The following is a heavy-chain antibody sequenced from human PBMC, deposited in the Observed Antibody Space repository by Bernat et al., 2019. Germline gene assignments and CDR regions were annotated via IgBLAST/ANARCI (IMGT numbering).Heavy chain of an antibody. CDR3: TTPPRYYDSSGYPEDAFDI. CDR1: GFTFSNAW. V-gene: IGHV3-15*07. Sequence: EVQLVESGGGLVKPGGSLRLSCAASGFTFSNAWMNWVRQAPGKGLEWVGRIKSKTDGGTTDYAAPVKGRFTISRDDSKNTLYLQMYSLKTEDTAVYYCTTPPRYYDSSGYPEDAFDIWGQGTMVTVSS. J-gene: IGHJ3*02. CDR2: IKSKTDGGTT. D-gene: IGHD3-22*01.